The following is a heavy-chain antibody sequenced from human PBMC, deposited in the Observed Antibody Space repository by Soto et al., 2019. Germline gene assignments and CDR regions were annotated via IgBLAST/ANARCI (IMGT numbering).Heavy chain of an antibody. D-gene: IGHD3-3*01. CDR3: ATDFWSGYAHYFDY. V-gene: IGHV3-7*01. CDR1: GFTFSSHW. Sequence: GGSLRLSCAASGFTFSSHWMSWVRQAPGKGLEWVANIKQDGSEKYYVDSVKGRFTISRDNAKNSLYLQMNSLRAEDTAVYYCATDFWSGYAHYFDYWGQGTLVTVSS. CDR2: IKQDGSEK. J-gene: IGHJ4*02.